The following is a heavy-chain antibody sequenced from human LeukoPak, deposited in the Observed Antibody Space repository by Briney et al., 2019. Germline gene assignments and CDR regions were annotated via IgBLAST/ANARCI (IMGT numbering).Heavy chain of an antibody. Sequence: ASVKVSCKASGYTFTCYDINWVRQATGQGLEWMGWMNPNSGNTGYAQKFQGRVTMTRNTSISTAYMELSSLRSEDTAVYYCARGPQGIWSGHSYYYYFGMDVWGQGTTVTVSS. D-gene: IGHD3-3*01. V-gene: IGHV1-8*01. J-gene: IGHJ6*02. CDR2: MNPNSGNT. CDR1: GYTFTCYD. CDR3: ARGPQGIWSGHSYYYYFGMDV.